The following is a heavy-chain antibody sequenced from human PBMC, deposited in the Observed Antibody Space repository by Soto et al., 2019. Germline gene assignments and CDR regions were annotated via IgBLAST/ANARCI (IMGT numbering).Heavy chain of an antibody. CDR3: AKAVGERLRSPSGYLFDS. CDR1: GFSFSSYA. V-gene: IGHV3-23*01. J-gene: IGHJ4*02. CDR2: ISGSAGTT. D-gene: IGHD2-15*01. Sequence: GGSLRLSCTTTGFSFSSYALSWARQAPGKGLEWVSAISGSAGTTVSADSVKGRFTISRDNFKNTLYLQMNSLRVEDTAMYFCAKAVGERLRSPSGYLFDSWGQGTLVTVSS.